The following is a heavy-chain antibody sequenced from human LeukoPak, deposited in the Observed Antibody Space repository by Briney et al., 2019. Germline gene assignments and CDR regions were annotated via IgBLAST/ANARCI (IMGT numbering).Heavy chain of an antibody. V-gene: IGHV3-21*01. J-gene: IGHJ6*02. CDR3: ARDWCYDISTGYKPCGMDV. Sequence: GGSLRLSCAASGFTFSSYSMNWVRQAPGKGLEWVSSISSSSSYIYYADSVKGRFTISRDNAKNSLYLQMNSLRAEDTAVYYCARDWCYDISTGYKPCGMDVWGQGTTVTVSS. CDR2: ISSSSSYI. CDR1: GFTFSSYS. D-gene: IGHD3-9*01.